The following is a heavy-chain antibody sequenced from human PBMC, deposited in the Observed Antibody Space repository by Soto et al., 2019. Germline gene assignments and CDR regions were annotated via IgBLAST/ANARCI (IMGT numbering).Heavy chain of an antibody. CDR1: GYTFTSYV. CDR2: ISAYNGNT. Sequence: QVQLVQSGAEVKKPGASVKVSCRASGYTFTSYVISWVRQAPGQGLEWMGWISAYNGNTNFAQKLQGRVTMTTDTATSTAHMELSSLRADETAVYYCARVVATVAGPDGMDVWGQGTTVTVSS. D-gene: IGHD5-12*01. CDR3: ARVVATVAGPDGMDV. J-gene: IGHJ6*02. V-gene: IGHV1-18*01.